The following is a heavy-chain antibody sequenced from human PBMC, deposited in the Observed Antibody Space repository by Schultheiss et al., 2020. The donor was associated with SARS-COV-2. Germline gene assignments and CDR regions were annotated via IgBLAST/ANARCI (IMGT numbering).Heavy chain of an antibody. D-gene: IGHD6-6*01. CDR1: GFTFSSYG. CDR2: IWYDGSNK. J-gene: IGHJ6*03. Sequence: GGSLRLSCAASGFTFSSYGMHWVRQAPGKGLEWVAVIWYDGSNKYYADSVKGRFTISRDNSKNTLYLQMNSLRAEDTAVYYCARGRVPRARPNYMDVWGKGTTVTVSS. CDR3: ARGRVPRARPNYMDV. V-gene: IGHV3-33*08.